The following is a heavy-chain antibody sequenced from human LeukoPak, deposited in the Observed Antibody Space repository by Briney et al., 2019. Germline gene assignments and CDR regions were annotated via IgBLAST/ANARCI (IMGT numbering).Heavy chain of an antibody. V-gene: IGHV4-34*01. Sequence: SETLSLTCAVYGGSFSGYYWSWIRQPPGKGLEWIGEINHSGSTNYNPSLKGRVTISVDTSKNQFSLKLSSVTAADTAVYYCARTVKELERRLWFDPWGQGTLVTVSS. D-gene: IGHD1-1*01. CDR2: INHSGST. CDR1: GGSFSGYY. J-gene: IGHJ5*02. CDR3: ARTVKELERRLWFDP.